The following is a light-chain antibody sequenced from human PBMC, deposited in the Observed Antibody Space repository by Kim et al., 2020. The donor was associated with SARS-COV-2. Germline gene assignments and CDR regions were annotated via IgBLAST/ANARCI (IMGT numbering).Light chain of an antibody. CDR2: DVS. CDR1: SSDVGGYNS. Sequence: GQPITISCTGTSSDVGGYNSVSWYQQHPGEAPKLRIFDVSNRPSGVSNRFSGSKSGNTASLTISGLQAEDEADYYCMSYRRGSTYVFGSGTKVTVL. CDR3: MSYRRGSTYV. V-gene: IGLV2-14*03. J-gene: IGLJ1*01.